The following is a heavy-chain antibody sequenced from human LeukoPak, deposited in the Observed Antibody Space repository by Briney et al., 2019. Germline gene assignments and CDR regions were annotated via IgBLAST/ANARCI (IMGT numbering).Heavy chain of an antibody. CDR3: ARLGDVFDACYI. V-gene: IGHV4-4*09. J-gene: IGHJ3*02. D-gene: IGHD2-21*02. CDR2: IYARGST. Sequence: SDTLSLTCTVSGGPISYYYWSWIRQPPGKGLEWLGYIYARGSTNYNPSLKSRVTISVDTSKSLFSLGLNSVTAPDTAVFFCARLGDVFDACYIWGQGTIVTDSS. CDR1: GGPISYYY.